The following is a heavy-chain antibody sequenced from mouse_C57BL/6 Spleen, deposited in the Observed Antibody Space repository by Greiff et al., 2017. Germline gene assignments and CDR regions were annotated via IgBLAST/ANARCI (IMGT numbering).Heavy chain of an antibody. D-gene: IGHD1-1*01. V-gene: IGHV14-2*01. CDR3: ARSPYYYYGSSYWYFDV. Sequence: EVKLVASGAELVKPGASVKLSCTASGFNIKDYYMHWVKQRTEQGLEWIGRIDPEDGETKFAPKFQGKATITADTSANTAYLQLSSLTSEDTAVYYCARSPYYYYGSSYWYFDVWGTGTTVTVSS. CDR1: GFNIKDYY. J-gene: IGHJ1*03. CDR2: IDPEDGET.